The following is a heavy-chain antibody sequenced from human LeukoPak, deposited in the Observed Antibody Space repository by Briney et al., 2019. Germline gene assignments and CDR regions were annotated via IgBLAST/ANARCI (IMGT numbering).Heavy chain of an antibody. D-gene: IGHD3-22*01. CDR3: VRHDSSGYYFVY. Sequence: PGGSLRLSCAASAGFTFSSYGMSWVRQAPGKGLEWVSVIYSGGSTYYADSVKGRFTISRDNSKNTLYLQMNSLRAEDTAVYFCVRHDSSGYYFVYWGQGTLVTVSS. CDR2: IYSGGST. J-gene: IGHJ4*02. CDR1: AGFTFSSYG. V-gene: IGHV3-66*04.